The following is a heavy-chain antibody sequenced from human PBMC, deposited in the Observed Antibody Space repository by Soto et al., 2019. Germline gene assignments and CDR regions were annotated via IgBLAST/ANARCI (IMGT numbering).Heavy chain of an antibody. V-gene: IGHV2-5*02. Sequence: SGSTLVNPTQTLTLTCTFSGFSLSTSGVGVGWIRQPPGKALEWLAVIYWDDDKRYSPSLKSRLTITKDTSKNHVVFTMTNVDTVDTATYYCAHKEPRMNHFDYWGQGTPVTSPQ. CDR2: IYWDDDK. CDR1: GFSLSTSGVG. J-gene: IGHJ4*02. D-gene: IGHD2-8*01. CDR3: AHKEPRMNHFDY.